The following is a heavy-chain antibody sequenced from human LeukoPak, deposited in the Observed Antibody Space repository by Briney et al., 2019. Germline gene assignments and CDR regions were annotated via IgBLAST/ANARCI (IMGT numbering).Heavy chain of an antibody. J-gene: IGHJ4*02. CDR1: GFPFSNYW. CDR3: ARDPPYSDSSGYYYDY. V-gene: IGHV3-21*01. CDR2: ISGSSIYI. Sequence: PGGSLRLSCAASGFPFSNYWMSWVRQAPGKGLEWVSSISGSSIYIYYADSVKGRFTISRDNAKNSLYLQMNSLRAEDTAVYYCARDPPYSDSSGYYYDYWGQGTLVTVSS. D-gene: IGHD3-22*01.